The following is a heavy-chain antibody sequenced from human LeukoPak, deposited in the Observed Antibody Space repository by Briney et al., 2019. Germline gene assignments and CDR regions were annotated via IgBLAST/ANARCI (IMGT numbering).Heavy chain of an antibody. J-gene: IGHJ4*02. D-gene: IGHD3-10*01. Sequence: GASVMVSCKASGYSFADYYMHWVRQAPGQGLEWMGWIKPNSGGTRSAQKFQGRVTMTRDTSISTAYMELSSLRSEDMAVYYCARSYYYGSGSYFYYFDYWGQGTLVTVSS. V-gene: IGHV1-2*02. CDR2: IKPNSGGT. CDR3: ARSYYYGSGSYFYYFDY. CDR1: GYSFADYY.